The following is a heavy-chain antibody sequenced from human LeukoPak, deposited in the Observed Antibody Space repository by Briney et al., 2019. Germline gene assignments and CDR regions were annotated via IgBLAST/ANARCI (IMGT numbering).Heavy chain of an antibody. J-gene: IGHJ4*02. CDR1: GGSFSGYY. CDR3: ARGGYDILTGYKSHSIDY. V-gene: IGHV4-34*01. CDR2: INHSGST. Sequence: SGTLSLTCAVYGGSFSGYYWSWIRQPPGKGLEWLGEINHSGSTNYNPSLKSRVTISVDTSKNQFSLKLSSVTAADTAVYYCARGGYDILTGYKSHSIDYWGQGTLVTVSS. D-gene: IGHD3-9*01.